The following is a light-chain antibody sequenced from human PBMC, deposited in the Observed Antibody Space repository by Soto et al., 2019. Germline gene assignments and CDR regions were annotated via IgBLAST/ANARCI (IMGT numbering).Light chain of an antibody. V-gene: IGKV1-5*01. CDR3: QQYQIDWT. CDR2: DAS. Sequence: DIQMTQSPSTLSASVGDRVSITCRASQRVNTCLAWYQQKPGKAPTLLIYDASSLQSGVPSRFSGSRSGTEFTLTISSLQPDDFATYYCQQYQIDWTFGQGTKVDIK. J-gene: IGKJ1*01. CDR1: QRVNTC.